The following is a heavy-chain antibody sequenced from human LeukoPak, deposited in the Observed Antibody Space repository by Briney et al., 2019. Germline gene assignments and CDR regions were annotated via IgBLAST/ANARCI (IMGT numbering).Heavy chain of an antibody. CDR3: ARGSRFGVVERDAFDI. D-gene: IGHD3-3*01. CDR1: GFTFSSYE. CDR2: ISISSNYI. V-gene: IGHV3-21*01. J-gene: IGHJ3*02. Sequence: GGSLRLSCAASGFTFSSYEMNWVRQAPGKGLEWVSSISISSNYIYYADSVKGRFTISRDNAKNSLYLQVNSLRAEDTAVYYCARGSRFGVVERDAFDIWGQGTMVTVSS.